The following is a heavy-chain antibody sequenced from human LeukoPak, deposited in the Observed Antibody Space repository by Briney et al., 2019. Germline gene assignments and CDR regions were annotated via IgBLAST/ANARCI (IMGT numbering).Heavy chain of an antibody. J-gene: IGHJ6*03. Sequence: SGGSLRLSCAASGFTFSSYSMNWVRQAPGKGLEWVSSISSSSSYIYYADSVKGRFTISRDNAKNSLYLQMNSLRAEDTAVYYCARDGYSGYYMDVWGKGTTVTVSS. CDR2: ISSSSSYI. V-gene: IGHV3-21*01. D-gene: IGHD5-12*01. CDR1: GFTFSSYS. CDR3: ARDGYSGYYMDV.